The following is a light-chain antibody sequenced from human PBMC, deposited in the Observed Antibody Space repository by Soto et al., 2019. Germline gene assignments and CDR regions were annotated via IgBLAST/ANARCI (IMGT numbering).Light chain of an antibody. CDR3: QQYSTIPHT. V-gene: IGKV3-20*01. CDR1: QSVSNSY. J-gene: IGKJ2*01. CDR2: GIS. Sequence: ESVLTQSPGTLSLSPGERATLSCRASQSVSNSYFAWYQQKPGQAPRLLIYGISTRATGIPDRFSGSGSGTDFTLTISRLEPEDFLVYCCQQYSTIPHTFGQGTKLEVK.